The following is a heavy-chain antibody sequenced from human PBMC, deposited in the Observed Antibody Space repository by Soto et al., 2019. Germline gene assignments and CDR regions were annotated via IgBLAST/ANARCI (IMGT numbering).Heavy chain of an antibody. CDR3: ASGHDAYKVRY. J-gene: IGHJ4*02. Sequence: QVQLQESGPGLVKPSQTLSLTCTVSGGSISSGATGSYWTWIRQLPGKGLEWIGYIYYTGNTYYNPSLKSRPTISIDTSENQFSLRLISVTAADTAVYFCASGHDAYKVRYWGQGTLVTVSS. CDR2: IYYTGNT. V-gene: IGHV4-31*03. D-gene: IGHD1-1*01. CDR1: GGSISSGATGSY.